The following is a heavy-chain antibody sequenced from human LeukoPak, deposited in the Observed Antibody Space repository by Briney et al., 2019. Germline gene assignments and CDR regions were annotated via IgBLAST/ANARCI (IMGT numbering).Heavy chain of an antibody. CDR1: GYTFAKLY. D-gene: IGHD1-26*01. CDR2: INPSGGTT. Sequence: ASVKVSCKASGYTFAKLYIHWVRQAPGQGLEWMGIINPSGGTTSYAQKFQGRVSMTRDTSTSTVYMELSSLRSEDTAVYYCARTGLVGAEGNFDYWGQGTLVTSPQ. V-gene: IGHV1-46*01. CDR3: ARTGLVGAEGNFDY. J-gene: IGHJ4*02.